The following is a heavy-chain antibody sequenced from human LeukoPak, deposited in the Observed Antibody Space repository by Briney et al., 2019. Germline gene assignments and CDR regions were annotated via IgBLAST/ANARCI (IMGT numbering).Heavy chain of an antibody. D-gene: IGHD3-16*02. J-gene: IGHJ4*02. Sequence: GGSLRLSCAASGFTFSSYGMHWVRQAPGKGLEWVAFIRYDGSNKYYADSVKGRFTISRDNSKNSLFLQMTSLRAEDTAVYYCARHRTASDNWGQGTLVTVSS. CDR3: ARHRTASDN. CDR1: GFTFSSYG. V-gene: IGHV3-30*02. CDR2: IRYDGSNK.